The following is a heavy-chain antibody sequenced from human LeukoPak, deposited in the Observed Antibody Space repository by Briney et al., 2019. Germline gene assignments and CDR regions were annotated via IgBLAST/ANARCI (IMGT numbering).Heavy chain of an antibody. CDR1: GGSISSYY. J-gene: IGHJ5*02. CDR3: ASSKYDFWSGFFDP. Sequence: SETLSLTCTVSGGSISSYYWSWIRQPPGKGLEWIGYIYYSGSTNYNPSLKSRVTISVDTSKNQFSLKLSSVTAAGTAVYYCASSKYDFWSGFFDPWGQGTLVTVSS. D-gene: IGHD3-3*01. CDR2: IYYSGST. V-gene: IGHV4-59*01.